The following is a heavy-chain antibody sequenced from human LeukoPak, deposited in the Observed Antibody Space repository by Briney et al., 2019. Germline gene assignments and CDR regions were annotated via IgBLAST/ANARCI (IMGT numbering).Heavy chain of an antibody. V-gene: IGHV4-30-2*01. CDR2: IYHSGST. D-gene: IGHD3-10*01. Sequence: SQTLSLTCAVSLGSIISGGYSWSWTRHPPGEGLEWLGYIYHSGSTYYNPSLKSRVTISVDRSKNQFSLKLSSVTAADAAVYSCDRSSLVCEVIRLWGQGTLVTVSS. J-gene: IGHJ4*02. CDR1: LGSIISGGYS. CDR3: DRSSLVCEVIRL.